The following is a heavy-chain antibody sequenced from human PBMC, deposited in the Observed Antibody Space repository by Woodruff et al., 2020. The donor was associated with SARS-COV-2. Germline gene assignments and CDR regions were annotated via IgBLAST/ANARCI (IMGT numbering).Heavy chain of an antibody. D-gene: IGHD3-9*01. J-gene: IGHJ5*02. Sequence: YLICNKYYADSVKGRFTISRDNSKNTLYLQMNSLRAEDTAVYYCAKPDSYYDILTGYDNWFDPWGQGTLVTVSS. CDR3: AKPDSYYDILTGYDNWFDP. CDR2: YLICNK. V-gene: IGHV3-30*18.